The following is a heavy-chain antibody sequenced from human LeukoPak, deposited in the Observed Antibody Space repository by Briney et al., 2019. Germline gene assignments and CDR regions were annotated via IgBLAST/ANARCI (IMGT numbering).Heavy chain of an antibody. Sequence: GGSLRLSCAASGFAVNSNYLSWVRQGPGKGLEWVSLIYSGGDTYYPDSVKGRFTISRDDSKNTLYLQMNGLRAEDTAVYYGVEDRFLEAYGMEVWGQGTTVTVSS. CDR1: GFAVNSNY. J-gene: IGHJ6*02. D-gene: IGHD3-3*01. V-gene: IGHV3-66*02. CDR3: VEDRFLEAYGMEV. CDR2: IYSGGDT.